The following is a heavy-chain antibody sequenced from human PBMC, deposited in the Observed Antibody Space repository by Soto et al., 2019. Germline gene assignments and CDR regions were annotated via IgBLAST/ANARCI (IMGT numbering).Heavy chain of an antibody. CDR2: IYYSGST. CDR3: ARLLGYCISTSCRHYYYYGMDV. Sequence: SETLSLTCTVSGGSLSSYYWSWIRQPPGKGLEWIGYIYYSGSTNYNPSLKSRVTISVDTSKNQFSLKLSSVTAADTAVYYCARLLGYCISTSCRHYYYYGMDVWGQGTTVTVS. J-gene: IGHJ6*02. D-gene: IGHD2-2*01. V-gene: IGHV4-59*01. CDR1: GGSLSSYY.